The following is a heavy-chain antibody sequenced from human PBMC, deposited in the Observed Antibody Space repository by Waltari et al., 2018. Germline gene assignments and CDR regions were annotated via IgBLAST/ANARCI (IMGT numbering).Heavy chain of an antibody. V-gene: IGHV4-59*08. D-gene: IGHD3-22*01. CDR1: GGSISSYY. CDR2: IYYSGNT. Sequence: QVQLQESGPGLVKSSETLSLTCTVSGGSISSYYWSWIRQPPGKGLEWIGYIYYSGNTNYNPSLKSRVTISIDTSKNQFSRKLSSVTAADTAVYYCARRRYYYDSSGHYYDYWGQGTLVTVSS. J-gene: IGHJ4*02. CDR3: ARRRYYYDSSGHYYDY.